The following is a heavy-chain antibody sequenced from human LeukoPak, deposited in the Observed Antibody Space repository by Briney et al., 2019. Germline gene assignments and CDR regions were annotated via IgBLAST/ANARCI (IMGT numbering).Heavy chain of an antibody. V-gene: IGHV4-34*01. CDR2: INHSGST. CDR3: AREKIGTGTILGKDYYYMDV. J-gene: IGHJ6*03. D-gene: IGHD3-16*01. CDR1: GGSFSGYY. Sequence: SETLSLTCAVYGGSFSGYYWSWIRQPPGKGLERIGEINHSGSTNYNPSLKSRVTISVDTSKSQFSLKLSSVTAADTAMYYCAREKIGTGTILGKDYYYMDVWGKGTTVTVSS.